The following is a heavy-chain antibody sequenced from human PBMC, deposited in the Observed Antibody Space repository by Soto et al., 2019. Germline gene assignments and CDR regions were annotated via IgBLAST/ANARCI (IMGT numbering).Heavy chain of an antibody. Sequence: QVQLVQSGAEVKKPGSSVKVSCKASGGTFSSYTISWVRQAPGQGLEWMGRIIPILGIANYAQKFQGRVTITADKSTSTAYMELSSLRSEDTTVYYCARGRVRPYPSNDYADYWCQGTLVTVSS. J-gene: IGHJ4*02. CDR2: IIPILGIA. V-gene: IGHV1-69*02. CDR3: ARGRVRPYPSNDYADY. D-gene: IGHD4-17*01. CDR1: GGTFSSYT.